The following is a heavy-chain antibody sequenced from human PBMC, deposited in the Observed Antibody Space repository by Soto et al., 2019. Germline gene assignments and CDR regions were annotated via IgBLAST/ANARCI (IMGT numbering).Heavy chain of an antibody. Sequence: QVQLQQWGAGLLKPSETLSLTCAVYGGSLSGYYCTWIRQPPGKGLEWIGEINHSGSTDYNPSLKSRVTISVDTSKNQFSLKLSSVSAADTAVYYCARGRRRRDYYYYYGMDVWGQGTTVTVSS. J-gene: IGHJ6*02. CDR2: INHSGST. CDR3: ARGRRRRDYYYYYGMDV. CDR1: GGSLSGYY. V-gene: IGHV4-34*01.